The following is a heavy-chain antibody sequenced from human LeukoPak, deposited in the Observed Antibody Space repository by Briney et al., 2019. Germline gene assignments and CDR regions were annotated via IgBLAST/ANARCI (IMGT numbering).Heavy chain of an antibody. D-gene: IGHD2-15*01. CDR2: ISSSSSYI. V-gene: IGHV3-21*01. CDR1: GFTFSSYS. CDR3: ARELLGAFDI. J-gene: IGHJ3*02. Sequence: NPGGSLRLSCAASGFTFSSYSINWVRQAPGKGLEWVSSISSSSSYIYYADSVKGRFTISRDNAKNSLYLQMNSLRAEDTAVYYCARELLGAFDIWGQGTMVTVSS.